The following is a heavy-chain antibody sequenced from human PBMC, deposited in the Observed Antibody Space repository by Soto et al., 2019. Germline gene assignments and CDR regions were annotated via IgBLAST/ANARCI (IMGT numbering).Heavy chain of an antibody. V-gene: IGHV4-34*01. D-gene: IGHD2-2*01. J-gene: IGHJ6*02. CDR2: INHSGST. CDR1: GGSFSGYY. CDR3: ARGQIVVVAAATSYYYYYYGMDV. Sequence: SETLSLTCAVYGGSFSGYYWSRIRQPPGKGLEWIGEINHSGSTNYNPSLKSRVTISVDTSKNQFSLKLSSVTAADTAVYYCARGQIVVVAAATSYYYYYYGMDVWGQGTTVTVSS.